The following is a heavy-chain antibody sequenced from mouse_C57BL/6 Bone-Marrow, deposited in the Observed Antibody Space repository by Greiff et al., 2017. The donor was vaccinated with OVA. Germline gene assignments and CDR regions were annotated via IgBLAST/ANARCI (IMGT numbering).Heavy chain of an antibody. CDR1: GYAFTNYL. Sequence: QVQLQQSGAELVRPGTSVTVSCKASGYAFTNYLIEWVKQRPGQGLEWIGVINPGSGGTNYNEKFKGKATLTADKSSSTAYMQLSSLTSEDSAVYFCARDGNYWYFDVWGTGTTVTVSS. D-gene: IGHD2-1*01. CDR3: ARDGNYWYFDV. V-gene: IGHV1-54*01. CDR2: INPGSGGT. J-gene: IGHJ1*03.